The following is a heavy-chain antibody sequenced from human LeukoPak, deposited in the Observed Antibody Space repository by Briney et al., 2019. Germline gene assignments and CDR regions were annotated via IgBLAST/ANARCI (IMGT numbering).Heavy chain of an antibody. D-gene: IGHD3-22*01. CDR3: AREWNYETSGYYYYY. V-gene: IGHV1-69*13. Sequence: ASVKVSCKASGYTFTSYGISWVRQAPGQGLEWMGGIIPLFGTANYAQKFQGRVTITADESPSTAYMELGSLRSEDTALYYCAREWNYETSGYYYYYWGQGTLVTVSS. CDR2: IIPLFGTA. J-gene: IGHJ4*02. CDR1: GYTFTSYG.